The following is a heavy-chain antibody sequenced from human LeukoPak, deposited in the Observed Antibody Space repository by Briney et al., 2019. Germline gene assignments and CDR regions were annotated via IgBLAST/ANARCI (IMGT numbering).Heavy chain of an antibody. Sequence: GGSLRLSCAASGFTFSSYSMNWVRQAPGKGLEWVSSISSSSSYIYYADSVKGRFTISRDNAKNSLYLQMNSLRAEDTAVYYCARGYCSGGSCSHGMDVWGQGTTVTVSS. D-gene: IGHD2-15*01. CDR1: GFTFSSYS. J-gene: IGHJ6*02. V-gene: IGHV3-21*01. CDR2: ISSSSSYI. CDR3: ARGYCSGGSCSHGMDV.